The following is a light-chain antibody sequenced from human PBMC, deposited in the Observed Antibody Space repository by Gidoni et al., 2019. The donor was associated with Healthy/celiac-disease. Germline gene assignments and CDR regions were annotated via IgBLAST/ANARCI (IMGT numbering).Light chain of an antibody. CDR1: QGISNY. J-gene: IGKJ4*01. Sequence: SPSSLSAYVGDRVTITCRASQGISNYLAWYQQKPGKVPKLLIYAASTLQSGVPSRFSFISSGTGLTLSICSLRPDVFSTDFSLRHYCSPLTFGGGTKVEIK. CDR3: LRHYCSPLT. CDR2: AAS. V-gene: IGKV1-27*01.